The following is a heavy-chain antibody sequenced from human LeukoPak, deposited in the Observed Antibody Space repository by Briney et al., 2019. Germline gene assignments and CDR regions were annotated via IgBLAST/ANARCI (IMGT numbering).Heavy chain of an antibody. J-gene: IGHJ4*02. CDR2: ISSSSSYT. CDR3: ARAQRYCSGGSCYFDC. CDR1: GFTFSDYY. D-gene: IGHD2-15*01. Sequence: GGSLRLSCAASGFTFSDYYMSWIRQAPGKGLEWVSYISSSSSYTNYADSVKGRFTISRDNAKNSLYLQMNSLRAEDTAVYYCARAQRYCSGGSCYFDCWGQGTLVTVSS. V-gene: IGHV3-11*06.